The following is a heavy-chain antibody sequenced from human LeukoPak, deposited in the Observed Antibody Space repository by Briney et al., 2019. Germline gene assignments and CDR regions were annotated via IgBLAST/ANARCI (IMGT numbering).Heavy chain of an antibody. J-gene: IGHJ5*02. D-gene: IGHD3-3*01. CDR2: INHRGST. CDR1: GGSFSGYY. CDR3: ARRLNDFWSGYSNWFDP. Sequence: SETLSLTCAVYGGSFSGYYWSWIRQPPGRGLEWIGEINHRGSTNYNPSLKSRVTISIDTSKKQFSLKVSSVTAADTAVYYCARRLNDFWSGYSNWFDPWGQGTLVTVSS. V-gene: IGHV4-34*01.